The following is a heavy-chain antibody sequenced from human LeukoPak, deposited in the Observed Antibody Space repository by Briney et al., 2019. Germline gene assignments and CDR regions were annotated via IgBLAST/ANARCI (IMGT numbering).Heavy chain of an antibody. V-gene: IGHV4-39*07. CDR3: ATIQYSSGWYGIGAFDI. Sequence: SETLSLTCTVSGGSISSSSYYWGWIRQPPGKGLEWIGSIYYSGSTCYNPSLKSRVTISRDTSKNQFSLKLTSVTTADTAVYYCATIQYSSGWYGIGAFDIWGQGTMVTVSS. CDR1: GGSISSSSYY. J-gene: IGHJ3*02. D-gene: IGHD6-19*01. CDR2: IYYSGST.